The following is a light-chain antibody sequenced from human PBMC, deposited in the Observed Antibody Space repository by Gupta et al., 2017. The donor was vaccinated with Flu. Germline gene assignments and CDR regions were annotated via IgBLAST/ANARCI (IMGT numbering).Light chain of an antibody. Sequence: EIVLTQSPGILSLSPGERATLSSRASQTVSSSYLAWYQQKPGQAPRLLIYGASSMATGIPDRFSGSGSGTDFTLTISRLEPEDFAVYYCQQYGSSPHFGQGTRLEIK. CDR3: QQYGSSPH. J-gene: IGKJ5*01. CDR1: QTVSSSY. CDR2: GAS. V-gene: IGKV3-20*01.